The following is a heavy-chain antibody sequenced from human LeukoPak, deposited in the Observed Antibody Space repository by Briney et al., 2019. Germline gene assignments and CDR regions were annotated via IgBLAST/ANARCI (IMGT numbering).Heavy chain of an antibody. V-gene: IGHV1-69*05. Sequence: ASVKVSCKASGGTFSSYAISWVRQAPGQGLEWVGRIIPIFGTANYAQKFQGRVTITTDESTSTAYMELSSLRSEDTAVYYCARGEILRAEGLPYYMDVWGKGTTVTVSS. CDR2: IIPIFGTA. CDR1: GGTFSSYA. CDR3: ARGEILRAEGLPYYMDV. J-gene: IGHJ6*03. D-gene: IGHD4-17*01.